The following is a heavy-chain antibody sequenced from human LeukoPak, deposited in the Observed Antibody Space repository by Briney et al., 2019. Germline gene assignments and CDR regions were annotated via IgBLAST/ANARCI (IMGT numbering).Heavy chain of an antibody. CDR2: IIPIFGTA. Sequence: SVKVSCKASGYTFTSYGISWVRQAPGQGLEWMGGIIPIFGTANYAQKFQGRVTITADESTSTAYMELSSLRSEDTAVYYCARDGLGIGPYYYYMDVWGKGTTVTVSS. CDR1: GYTFTSYG. CDR3: ARDGLGIGPYYYYMDV. V-gene: IGHV1-69*13. D-gene: IGHD7-27*01. J-gene: IGHJ6*03.